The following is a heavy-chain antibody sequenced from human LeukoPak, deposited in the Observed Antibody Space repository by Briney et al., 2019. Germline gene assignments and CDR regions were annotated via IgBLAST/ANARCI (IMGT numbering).Heavy chain of an antibody. CDR1: GFTFSSYA. D-gene: IGHD2-21*02. J-gene: IGHJ4*02. CDR2: ISGSGAGT. V-gene: IGHV3-23*01. CDR3: AKSLGDIVVVTAIH. Sequence: GGSLRLSCAASGFTFSSYAMSWVREAPGKGLEWVSAISGSGAGTYYADSVKGRLTISRDNSKSTLYLQMNSLRAEDTAVYYCAKSLGDIVVVTAIHWGQGTLVTVSS.